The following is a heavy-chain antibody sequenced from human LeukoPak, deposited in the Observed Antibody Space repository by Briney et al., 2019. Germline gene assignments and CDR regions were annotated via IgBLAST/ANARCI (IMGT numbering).Heavy chain of an antibody. Sequence: SETLSLACTVSGGSISSGDYYWSWIRQPPGKGLEWIGYIYYSGSTYYNPSLKSRVTISVDASKNQFSLKLSSVTAADTAVYYCARDLYQVWFDPWGQGTLVTVSS. J-gene: IGHJ5*02. CDR2: IYYSGST. CDR1: GGSISSGDYY. V-gene: IGHV4-30-4*08. D-gene: IGHD2-8*01. CDR3: ARDLYQVWFDP.